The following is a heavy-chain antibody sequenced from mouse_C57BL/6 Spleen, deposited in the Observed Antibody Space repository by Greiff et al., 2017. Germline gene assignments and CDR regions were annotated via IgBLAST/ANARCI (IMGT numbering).Heavy chain of an antibody. Sequence: EVQLQQSGAELVRPGASVKLSCTASGFNIKDYYMHWVKQRPEQGLEWIGWIDPENGDTDYASKVQGKATITADTSSNTAYLQRSSLTSEDTAVYYSNTRGWRWYVGVWGTGTTVTVSS. D-gene: IGHD2-3*01. CDR1: GFNIKDYY. V-gene: IGHV14-4*01. CDR2: IDPENGDT. CDR3: NTRGWRWYVGV. J-gene: IGHJ1*03.